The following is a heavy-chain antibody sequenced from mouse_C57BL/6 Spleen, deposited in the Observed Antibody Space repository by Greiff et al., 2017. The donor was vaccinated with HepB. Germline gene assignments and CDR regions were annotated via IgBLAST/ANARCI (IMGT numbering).Heavy chain of an antibody. CDR1: GFTFSSYA. D-gene: IGHD2-4*01. J-gene: IGHJ1*03. V-gene: IGHV5-9-1*02. Sequence: EVKLVESGEGLVKPGGSLKLSCAASGFTFSSYAMSWVRQTPEKRLEWVAYISSGGDYIYYADTVKGRFTISRDNARNTLYLQMSSLKSEDTAMYYCTRDRGYDYGGYFDVWGTGTTVTVSS. CDR2: ISSGGDYI. CDR3: TRDRGYDYGGYFDV.